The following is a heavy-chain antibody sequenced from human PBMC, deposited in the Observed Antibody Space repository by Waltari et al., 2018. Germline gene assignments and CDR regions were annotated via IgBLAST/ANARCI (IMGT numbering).Heavy chain of an antibody. V-gene: IGHV4-39*07. CDR1: GGSISSSSYY. J-gene: IGHJ4*02. CDR2: IYYSGGT. CDR3: ARDKASSATFDY. Sequence: QLQLQESGPGLVKPSETLSLTCTVSGGSISSSSYYWGWIRQPPGKGLEWIGSIYYSGGTYDNPSLKSRVTISVDTSKNQFSLKLSSVTAADTAVYYCARDKASSATFDYWGQGTLVTVSS. D-gene: IGHD6-6*01.